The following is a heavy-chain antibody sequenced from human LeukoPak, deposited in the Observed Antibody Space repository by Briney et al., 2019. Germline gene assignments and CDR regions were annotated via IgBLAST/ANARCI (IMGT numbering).Heavy chain of an antibody. D-gene: IGHD6-19*01. J-gene: IGHJ4*02. CDR1: GGSISSYY. CDR3: ASTAPSSGWSRRFDY. Sequence: SETLSLTCIVSGGSISSYYWSWIRQPPGKGLEWIGYIYYSGSTNYNPSLKSRVTISVDTSKNQFSLKLSSVTAADTAVYYCASTAPSSGWSRRFDYWGQGTLVTVSS. CDR2: IYYSGST. V-gene: IGHV4-59*01.